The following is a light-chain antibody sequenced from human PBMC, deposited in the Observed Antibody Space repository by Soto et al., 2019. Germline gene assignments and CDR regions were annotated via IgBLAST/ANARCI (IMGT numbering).Light chain of an antibody. CDR3: LQDYSYPRT. CDR1: QDIRTE. CDR2: ATS. Sequence: AIQMTQSPSSLSASVGDRVTITCRASQDIRTELGWYQQKPGNAPKLLINATSILQSGVPSRFSGIGSGTDFTLTISSLQPEDFATYYCLQDYSYPRTFGQGTKVDIK. V-gene: IGKV1-6*01. J-gene: IGKJ1*01.